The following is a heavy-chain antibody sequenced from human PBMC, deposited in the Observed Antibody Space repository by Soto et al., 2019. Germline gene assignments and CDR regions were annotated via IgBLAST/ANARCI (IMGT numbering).Heavy chain of an antibody. V-gene: IGHV4-31*03. J-gene: IGHJ4*02. D-gene: IGHD4-17*01. CDR1: GGSISSGGYY. Sequence: PSETLSLTCTVSGGSISSGGYYWSWIRQHPGKGLEWIGYIYYSGSTYYNPSLKSRVTISVDTSKNQFSLKLSSVTAADTAVYYCARDHITVTYDYWGQGTLVTVSS. CDR2: IYYSGST. CDR3: ARDHITVTYDY.